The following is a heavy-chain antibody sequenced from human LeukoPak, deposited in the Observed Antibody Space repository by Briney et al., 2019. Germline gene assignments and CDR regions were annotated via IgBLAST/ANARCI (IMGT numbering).Heavy chain of an antibody. D-gene: IGHD3-10*01. Sequence: PGGSLRLSCAASAFTFSRYAMNWVRQAPGKGLEWVAVISHDGDNKYYADSVKGRFTISRDNSKNTLYLRMNSLRAEDTAVYYCAIAPNYYGSGSYNPWGQGTLVTVSS. CDR2: ISHDGDNK. CDR3: AIAPNYYGSGSYNP. V-gene: IGHV3-30-3*01. CDR1: AFTFSRYA. J-gene: IGHJ5*02.